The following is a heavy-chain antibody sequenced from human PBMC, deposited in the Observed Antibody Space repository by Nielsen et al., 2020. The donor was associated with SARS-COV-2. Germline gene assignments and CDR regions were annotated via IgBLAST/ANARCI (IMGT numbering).Heavy chain of an antibody. Sequence: WIRQPPGKALEWLARIDWDDDKYYSTSLKTRLTTSKDTSKSQVVLTMTNMDPVDTATYYCARIATNYYDSSGYYYDFDYWGQGTLVTVSS. D-gene: IGHD3-22*01. CDR3: ARIATNYYDSSGYYYDFDY. J-gene: IGHJ4*02. CDR2: IDWDDDK. V-gene: IGHV2-70*11.